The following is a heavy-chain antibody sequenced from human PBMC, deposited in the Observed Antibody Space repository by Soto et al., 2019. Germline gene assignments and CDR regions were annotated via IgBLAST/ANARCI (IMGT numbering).Heavy chain of an antibody. CDR2: IYYSGST. D-gene: IGHD1-1*01. Sequence: SETLSLTCTVSGGSISSYYLSWIRQPPGKGLEWIGYIYYSGSTNYNPSLKSRVTISVDTSKNQFSLKLSSVTAADTAVYYCARIKDGPNDYWGQGTLVTVSS. J-gene: IGHJ4*02. CDR3: ARIKDGPNDY. V-gene: IGHV4-59*01. CDR1: GGSISSYY.